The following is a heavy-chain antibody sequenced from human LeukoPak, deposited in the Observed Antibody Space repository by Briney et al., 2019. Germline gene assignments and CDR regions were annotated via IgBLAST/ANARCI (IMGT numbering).Heavy chain of an antibody. CDR2: INHSGST. CDR3: ARGEVTIPVARWFDP. V-gene: IGHV4-39*07. J-gene: IGHJ5*02. Sequence: SETLSLTCTVSGGSISSSSYYWGWIRQPPGKGLEWIGEINHSGSTNYNPSLKSRVTISVDTSKNQFSLKLSSVTAADTAVYYCARGEVTIPVARWFDPWGQGTLVTVSS. D-gene: IGHD6-19*01. CDR1: GGSISSSSYY.